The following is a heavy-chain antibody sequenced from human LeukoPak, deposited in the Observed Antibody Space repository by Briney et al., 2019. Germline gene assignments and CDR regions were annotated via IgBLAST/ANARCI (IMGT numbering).Heavy chain of an antibody. CDR1: GSTFSSYA. CDR3: ARDRGLSFDYMDV. D-gene: IGHD2/OR15-2a*01. V-gene: IGHV3-21*01. CDR2: ISSSSSNI. J-gene: IGHJ6*03. Sequence: GGSLRLSCAASGSTFSSYAMSWVRQAPGKGLEWVSSISSSSSNIYYADSVKGRFTISRDNAKNSLYLQMNSLRAEDTAVYYCARDRGLSFDYMDVWGKGATVTVSS.